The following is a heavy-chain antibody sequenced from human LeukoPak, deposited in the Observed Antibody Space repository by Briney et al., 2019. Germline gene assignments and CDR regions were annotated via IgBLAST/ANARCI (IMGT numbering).Heavy chain of an antibody. CDR3: AREEDCSGGICYLGNAFDI. V-gene: IGHV4-34*01. CDR2: INHSGST. D-gene: IGHD2-15*01. CDR1: GGSFSGYY. Sequence: SETLSLTCAVYGGSFSGYYWSWIRQPPGKRLEWIGEINHSGSTNYNASLKSRVTISVDTSKNQFSLKLSSVTAADTAVYYCAREEDCSGGICYLGNAFDIWGQGTMVTVSS. J-gene: IGHJ3*02.